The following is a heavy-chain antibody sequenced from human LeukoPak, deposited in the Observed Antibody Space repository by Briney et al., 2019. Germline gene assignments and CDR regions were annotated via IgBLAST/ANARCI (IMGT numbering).Heavy chain of an antibody. J-gene: IGHJ5*02. CDR2: ISAYNGNT. D-gene: IGHD4-23*01. V-gene: IGHV1-18*01. Sequence: ASVKVSCMASGYTFTSYGIRWVRQAPGQGLEWMGRISAYNGNTNYAQKLQGRVTMTTDTSTSTAYMELRSLRSDDTAVYYCALLPGLGGGNSGWFDGWGQGTLVTVSS. CDR1: GYTFTSYG. CDR3: ALLPGLGGGNSGWFDG.